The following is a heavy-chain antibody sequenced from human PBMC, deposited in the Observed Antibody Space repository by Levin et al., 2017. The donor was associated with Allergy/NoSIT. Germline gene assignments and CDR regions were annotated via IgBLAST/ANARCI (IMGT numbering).Heavy chain of an antibody. CDR1: GGSISSTSYY. CDR3: ARHRFAVAMGGRSYNYYYMDV. CDR2: IFYSGST. J-gene: IGHJ6*03. Sequence: SETLSLTCTVSGGSISSTSYYWGWIRQPPGKGLECIGTIFYSGSTYYNPSLESRVTITVDTSRNQFSLRLNSVTAADTAVYYCARHRFAVAMGGRSYNYYYMDVWGKGTTVTVSS. D-gene: IGHD6-19*01. V-gene: IGHV4-39*01.